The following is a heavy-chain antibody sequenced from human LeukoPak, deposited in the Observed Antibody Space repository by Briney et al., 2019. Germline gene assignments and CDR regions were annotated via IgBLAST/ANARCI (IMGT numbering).Heavy chain of an antibody. Sequence: TGGYLRLSCAASGFTFSSFSMNWVRQAPGKGLEWVSSISSSSSYIYYADSVKGRFTISRDNTKNSLYLQMNSLRAEDTAVYYCARRTVTTGVDYWGQGTLVTVSS. D-gene: IGHD4-17*01. CDR2: ISSSSSYI. CDR3: ARRTVTTGVDY. V-gene: IGHV3-21*01. J-gene: IGHJ4*02. CDR1: GFTFSSFS.